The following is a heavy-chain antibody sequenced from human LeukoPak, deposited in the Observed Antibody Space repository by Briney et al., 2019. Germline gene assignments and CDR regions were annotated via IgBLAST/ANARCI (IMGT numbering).Heavy chain of an antibody. CDR1: GFTFSSYG. V-gene: IGHV3-33*01. CDR3: ARDELGYCSSTSCYPFDY. J-gene: IGHJ4*02. Sequence: PGRSLRLSCAASGFTFSSYGMHWVRQAPGKGLEWVAVIWYDGSNKYYADSVKGRFTISRDNSKNTFYLQINSLRAEDTAVYYCARDELGYCSSTSCYPFDYWGQGTLVTVSS. CDR2: IWYDGSNK. D-gene: IGHD2-2*01.